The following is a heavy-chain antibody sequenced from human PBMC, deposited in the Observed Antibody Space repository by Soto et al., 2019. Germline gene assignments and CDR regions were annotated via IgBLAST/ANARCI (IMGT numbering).Heavy chain of an antibody. CDR1: GGSISSSNW. CDR2: IYHSGST. V-gene: IGHV4-4*02. J-gene: IGHJ6*02. D-gene: IGHD6-13*01. CDR3: ARTPIIAAAGTVHYYYYYVMDV. Sequence: SETLSLTCAVSGGSISSSNWWSWVRQPPGKGLEWIGEIYHSGSTNYNPSLKSRVTISVDKSKNQFSLKLSSVTAADTAVYYCARTPIIAAAGTVHYYYYYVMDVWGQGTTVTGSS.